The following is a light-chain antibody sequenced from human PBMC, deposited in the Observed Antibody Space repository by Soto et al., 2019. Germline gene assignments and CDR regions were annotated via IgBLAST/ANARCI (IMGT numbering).Light chain of an antibody. J-gene: IGKJ1*01. Sequence: DIVMTQSPDSLAVSLGERATINCKYSQSVLYSSNNKNYLAWYQQKPGQPPKLLIYWASTRESGVPDRFSGSGSGTDFTHTISSLQAEDVAVFYCQQYYSTLLTFGQGTKVEIK. CDR2: WAS. CDR3: QQYYSTLLT. CDR1: QSVLYSSNNKNY. V-gene: IGKV4-1*01.